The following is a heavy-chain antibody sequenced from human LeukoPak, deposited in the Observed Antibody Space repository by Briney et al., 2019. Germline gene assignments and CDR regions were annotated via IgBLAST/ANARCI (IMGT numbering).Heavy chain of an antibody. CDR2: IYYSGST. D-gene: IGHD3-3*01. CDR1: GGSISSYY. CDR3: ARGYYDFWSGYYNLLDY. V-gene: IGHV4-59*01. J-gene: IGHJ4*02. Sequence: PSETLSLTCTVSGGSISSYYWSWIRQPPGKGLEWIGYIYYSGSTNYNPSLKSRVTISVDTSKNQLSLKLSSVTAADTAVYYCARGYYDFWSGYYNLLDYWGQGTLVTVSS.